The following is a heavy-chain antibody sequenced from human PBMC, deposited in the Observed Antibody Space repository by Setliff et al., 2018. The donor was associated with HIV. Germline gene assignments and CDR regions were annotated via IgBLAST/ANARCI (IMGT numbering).Heavy chain of an antibody. D-gene: IGHD3-10*01. CDR2: IRSKTSGGTT. V-gene: IGHV3-49*04. CDR3: TRGRLLWSGSYYYYYMDV. J-gene: IGHJ6*03. Sequence: GGSLRLSCTASGFTFGDHAMSWVRQAPGKGLEWVSFIRSKTSGGTTEYAASVKGRFTISRDDSRSIAYLQMNSLKPEDTAVYYCTRGRLLWSGSYYYYYMDVWGKGTTVTVSS. CDR1: GFTFGDHA.